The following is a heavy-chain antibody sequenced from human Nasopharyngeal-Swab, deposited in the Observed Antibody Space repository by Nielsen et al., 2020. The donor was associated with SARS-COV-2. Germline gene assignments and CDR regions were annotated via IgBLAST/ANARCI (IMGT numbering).Heavy chain of an antibody. V-gene: IGHV3-7*01. D-gene: IGHD1-1*01. CDR2: IGQDGSEK. CDR1: GFTFSSFW. CDR3: AKSAWTFDS. J-gene: IGHJ4*02. Sequence: GGSLRLSCAASGFTFSSFWMAWVRQAPGKGLEWVANIGQDGSEKDYVDSVKGRFTISRDNTKNSVYLQMNSLRVEDTALYYCAKSAWTFDSWGQGTLVTVSS.